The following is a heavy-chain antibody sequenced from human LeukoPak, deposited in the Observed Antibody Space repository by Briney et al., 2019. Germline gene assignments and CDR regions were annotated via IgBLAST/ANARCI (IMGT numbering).Heavy chain of an antibody. V-gene: IGHV1-8*01. Sequence: GASVKVSCKASGYTFTSYDINWVRQATGQGLEWMGWMNPNSGNTGYAQKIQGRVTMTRNTSISTAYMELSSLISEDTAVYYCARGSTRGDWFDPWGQGTLVTVSS. CDR2: MNPNSGNT. CDR3: ARGSTRGDWFDP. D-gene: IGHD2/OR15-2a*01. J-gene: IGHJ5*02. CDR1: GYTFTSYD.